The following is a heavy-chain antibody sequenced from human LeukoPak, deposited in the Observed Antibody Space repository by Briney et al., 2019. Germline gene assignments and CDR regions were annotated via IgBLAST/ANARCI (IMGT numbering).Heavy chain of an antibody. CDR3: ARDGSPIAAEDAFDI. J-gene: IGHJ3*02. V-gene: IGHV4-59*01. CDR1: GGSISSYY. CDR2: IYYSGST. D-gene: IGHD6-13*01. Sequence: PSETLSLTCTVSGGSISSYYWSWVRQPPGRGLEWSGYIYYSGSTNYNPSLKSRVTISVDTSKNQFSLKLSSVAAADTAVYYCARDGSPIAAEDAFDIWGQGTMVTVSS.